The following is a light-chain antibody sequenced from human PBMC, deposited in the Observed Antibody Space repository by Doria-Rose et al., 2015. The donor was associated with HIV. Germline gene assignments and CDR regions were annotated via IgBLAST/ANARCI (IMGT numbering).Light chain of an antibody. CDR2: DGS. CDR3: HQYGTSWT. J-gene: IGKJ1*01. CDR1: QSFSSTY. Sequence: TQSPGTLSLSLGERATLSCRASQSFSSTYLAWYQQKPGQAPSLLIYDGSTSATGIPDRFSASGSGTDFTLTINRLEPEDFALYYCHQYGTSWTFGQGTKVEI. V-gene: IGKV3-20*01.